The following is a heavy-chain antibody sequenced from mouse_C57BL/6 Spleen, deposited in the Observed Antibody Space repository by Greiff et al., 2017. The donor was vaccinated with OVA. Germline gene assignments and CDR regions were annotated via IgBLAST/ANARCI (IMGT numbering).Heavy chain of an antibody. V-gene: IGHV1-26*01. Sequence: VQLQQSGPELVKPGASVKISCKASGYTFTDYYMNWVKQSHGKSLEWIGDINPNNGGTSYKQKFKGKATLTVDKSSSTAYMELRSLTSEDSAVYYCARRGKFITTVGDAMDYWGQGTSVTVSS. CDR3: ARRGKFITTVGDAMDY. J-gene: IGHJ4*01. CDR2: INPNNGGT. D-gene: IGHD1-1*01. CDR1: GYTFTDYY.